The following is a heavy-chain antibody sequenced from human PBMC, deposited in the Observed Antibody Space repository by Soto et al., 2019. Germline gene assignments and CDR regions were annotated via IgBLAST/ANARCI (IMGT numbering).Heavy chain of an antibody. J-gene: IGHJ4*02. V-gene: IGHV4-30-4*02. D-gene: IGHD3-22*01. CDR2: IYYSGST. CDR3: ARERDSGVYYLFYS. Sequence: SETLSLTCTVSGGSISSGDYYWSWIRQPPGKGLEWIGYIYYSGSTYYNPSLKSRVTISVDTSKNQFSLELSPVTAADTAVYYCARERDSGVYYLFYSGGQGSLVTVSS. CDR1: GGSISSGDYY.